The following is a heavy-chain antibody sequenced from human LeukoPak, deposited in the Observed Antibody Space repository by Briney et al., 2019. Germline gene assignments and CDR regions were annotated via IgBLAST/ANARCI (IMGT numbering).Heavy chain of an antibody. D-gene: IGHD1-26*01. CDR1: GYSFTSYY. CDR2: INPSGGST. V-gene: IGHV1-46*01. CDR3: ARSSAYYNEADI. J-gene: IGHJ3*02. Sequence: ASVKVSCKTSGYSFTSYYMHWVRQAPGQGLEWTGIINPSGGSTTYAQKFQGRLTMTSDTSTSTVYMELSSLRSEDTAVYYCARSSAYYNEADIWGQGTMVTVSS.